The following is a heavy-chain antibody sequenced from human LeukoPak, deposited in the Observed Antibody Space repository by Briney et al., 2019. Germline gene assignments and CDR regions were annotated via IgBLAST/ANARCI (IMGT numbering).Heavy chain of an antibody. D-gene: IGHD3-22*01. Sequence: PGRSLRLSCAASGFTFSSYGMHWVRQAPGKGLEWVAVISYDGSNKYYADSVKGRFTISRDNSKNTLYLQMNSLRAEDTAVYYCAREPGSSGYYYGSSQMGVFDYWGQGTLVTVSS. J-gene: IGHJ4*02. CDR3: AREPGSSGYYYGSSQMGVFDY. V-gene: IGHV3-30*03. CDR1: GFTFSSYG. CDR2: ISYDGSNK.